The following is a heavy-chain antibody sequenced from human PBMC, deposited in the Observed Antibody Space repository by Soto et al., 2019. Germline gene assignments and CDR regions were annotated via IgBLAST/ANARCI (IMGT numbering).Heavy chain of an antibody. CDR3: AKFGSSWYGGGYFDY. Sequence: GGSLRLSCAASGFTFSSYAMSWVRQAPGKGLEWVSAISGSGGSTYYADSVKGRFTISRDNSKNTLYLQMNSLRAEDTAVYYCAKFGSSWYGGGYFDYWGQGTLVTVSS. CDR1: GFTFSSYA. J-gene: IGHJ4*02. D-gene: IGHD6-13*01. CDR2: ISGSGGST. V-gene: IGHV3-23*01.